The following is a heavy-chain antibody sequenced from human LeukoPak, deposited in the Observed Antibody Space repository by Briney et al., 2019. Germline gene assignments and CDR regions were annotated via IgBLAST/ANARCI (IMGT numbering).Heavy chain of an antibody. CDR1: GVPFSDYY. D-gene: IGHD3-3*01. J-gene: IGHJ6*03. CDR3: ARGRFGGLTYYYMDV. V-gene: IGHV4-34*01. CDR2: TSHSGSA. Sequence: PSETLSLTCAVSGVPFSDYYWSWIRQPPGRGLEWIGETSHSGSAHYMPSLKSRVTISVDMSKNPVSLGHISVTAADTAIYYCARGRFGGLTYYYMDVWDRGTAVTVSS.